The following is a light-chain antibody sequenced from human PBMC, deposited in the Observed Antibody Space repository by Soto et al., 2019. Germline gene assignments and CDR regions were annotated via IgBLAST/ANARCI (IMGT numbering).Light chain of an antibody. CDR2: KDS. CDR1: ALAKQY. V-gene: IGLV3-25*02. CDR3: QSVDSSGTYV. Sequence: SYELTQPPSVSVSPGQTVRITCFGDALAKQYIYWYQQKPGQAPVLLIYKDSERPSGIPERFSGSNSETTVTLTISGVQAGDEADYYCQSVDSSGTYVFGTGTKLTVL. J-gene: IGLJ1*01.